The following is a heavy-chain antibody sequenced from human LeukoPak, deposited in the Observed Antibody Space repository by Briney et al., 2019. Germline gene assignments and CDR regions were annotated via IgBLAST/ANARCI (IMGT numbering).Heavy chain of an antibody. CDR3: ARDGPARPKFFFDY. J-gene: IGHJ4*02. Sequence: GGSLRLSCAASGFTFSSYWMSWVRQAPGKGLEWVANIKQDGSEKYYVDSAKGRFTISRDNAKNSLYLQMNSLRAEDTAVYYCARDGPARPKFFFDYWGQGTLVTVSS. CDR1: GFTFSSYW. D-gene: IGHD6-6*01. CDR2: IKQDGSEK. V-gene: IGHV3-7*01.